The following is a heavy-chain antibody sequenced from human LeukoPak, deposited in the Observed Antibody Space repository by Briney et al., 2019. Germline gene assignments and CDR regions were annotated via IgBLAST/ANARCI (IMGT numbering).Heavy chain of an antibody. CDR2: IYYSGST. CDR3: ARAHKGYYYMDV. CDR1: GGSISSSSYY. V-gene: IGHV4-39*07. Sequence: PSETLSLTCTVSGGSISSSSYYWGWIRQPPGKGLEWIGSIYYSGSTYYNPSLKSRVTISVDTSKNQFSLKLSSVTAADTAVYYCARAHKGYYYMDVWGKGTTVTVSS. J-gene: IGHJ6*03.